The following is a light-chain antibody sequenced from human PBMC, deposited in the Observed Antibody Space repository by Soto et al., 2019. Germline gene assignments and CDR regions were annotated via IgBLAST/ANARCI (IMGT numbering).Light chain of an antibody. V-gene: IGLV2-23*01. CDR3: CSYAGSSTYVV. J-gene: IGLJ2*01. Sequence: QSVLTQPASVSGSPGQSITISCTGTSSDVGSYNLVSWYQQHPGKAPKLMIYEGSKRPSGVSNRFSGSKSGNTASLTISGLQAEDEADYYCCSYAGSSTYVVFGGETKVTVL. CDR2: EGS. CDR1: SSDVGSYNL.